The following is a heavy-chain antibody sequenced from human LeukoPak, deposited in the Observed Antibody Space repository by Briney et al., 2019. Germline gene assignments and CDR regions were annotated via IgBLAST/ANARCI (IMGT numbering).Heavy chain of an antibody. D-gene: IGHD1-1*01. Sequence: PGGSLRLSCAASGFTFNYYWMHWVRQIPRKGLVWISHVYSDGSRTTYADSVKGRFTISRDNGKNTLYLQMSSLRAEDTAVYYCARGERGGFDLWGRGTVVTVSS. CDR2: VYSDGSRT. CDR3: ARGERGGFDL. CDR1: GFTFNYYW. J-gene: IGHJ3*01. V-gene: IGHV3-74*03.